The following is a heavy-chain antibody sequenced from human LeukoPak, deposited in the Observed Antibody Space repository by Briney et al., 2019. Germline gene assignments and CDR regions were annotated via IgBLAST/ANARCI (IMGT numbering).Heavy chain of an antibody. CDR1: GFTFSSYS. V-gene: IGHV3-48*02. D-gene: IGHD5-18*01. CDR2: ISTGSSTI. Sequence: PGGSLCLSCAAPGFTFSSYSMNWVRQAPGKGLEWVSFISTGSSTIYYADSVKGRFTISRDNAKNSLYLQMNSLRDEDTAVYYCARVAEIQLWLRGALHYWRQGTLVTVSS. J-gene: IGHJ4*02. CDR3: ARVAEIQLWLRGALHY.